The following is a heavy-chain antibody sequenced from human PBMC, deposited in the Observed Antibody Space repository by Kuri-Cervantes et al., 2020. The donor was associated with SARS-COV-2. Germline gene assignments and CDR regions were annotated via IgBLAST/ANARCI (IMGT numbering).Heavy chain of an antibody. V-gene: IGHV3-23*01. CDR3: ARVFGDKSTYWYFDL. D-gene: IGHD4-17*01. J-gene: IGHJ2*01. CDR1: GFTFSSYA. Sequence: GGSLRLSCAASGFTFSSYAMSWVRQAPGKGLEWVSAISAKGDSTYYADSVKGRFTISRDNAKNSLYLQMNSLRAEDTAVYYCARVFGDKSTYWYFDLWGRGTLVTVSS. CDR2: ISAKGDST.